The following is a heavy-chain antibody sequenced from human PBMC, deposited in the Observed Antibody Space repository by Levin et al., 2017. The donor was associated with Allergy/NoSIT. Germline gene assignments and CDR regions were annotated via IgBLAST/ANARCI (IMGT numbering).Heavy chain of an antibody. CDR3: AKESQHYYGSGAFDY. CDR1: GFTFSSYG. J-gene: IGHJ4*02. CDR2: ISYDGSNK. D-gene: IGHD3-10*01. Sequence: SCAASGFTFSSYGMHWVRQAPGKGLEWVAVISYDGSNKYYADSVKGRFTISRDNSKNTLYLQMNSLRAEDTAVYYCAKESQHYYGSGAFDYWGQGTLVTVSS. V-gene: IGHV3-30*18.